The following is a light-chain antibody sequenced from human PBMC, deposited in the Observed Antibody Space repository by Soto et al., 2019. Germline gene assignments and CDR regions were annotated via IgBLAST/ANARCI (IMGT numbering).Light chain of an antibody. CDR2: GAS. CDR1: QSVSSSY. V-gene: IGKV3-20*01. Sequence: DIVLTESPGTLTLSHRESATLSCRASQSVSSSYLAWYQQKPGQAPRLLIYGASSRATGIPDRFSGSGSGTDFTLTISRLEPEDFAVYYCQQYGSSPLTFGGGTKVDI. J-gene: IGKJ4*01. CDR3: QQYGSSPLT.